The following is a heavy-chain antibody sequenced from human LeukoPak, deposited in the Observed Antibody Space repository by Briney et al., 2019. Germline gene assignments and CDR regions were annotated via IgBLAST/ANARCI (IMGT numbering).Heavy chain of an antibody. CDR3: ARVGSATTRGLMRS. D-gene: IGHD3-10*01. CDR1: GGSIGSSNYQ. CDR2: IYFSGNS. V-gene: IGHV4-39*07. J-gene: IGHJ5*02. Sequence: PSETLSLTCAVSGGSIGSSNYQWGWIRQPPGKGLEWIGSIYFSGNSHYNPSLKSRVTISVDTSENHLSLNLTSVTAADTAVYYCARVGSATTRGLMRSWGQGILVTVSS.